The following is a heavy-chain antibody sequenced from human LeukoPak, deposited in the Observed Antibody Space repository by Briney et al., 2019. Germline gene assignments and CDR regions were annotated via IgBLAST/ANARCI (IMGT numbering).Heavy chain of an antibody. Sequence: GASVKVSCKASGYTLTELSTHWVRQAPGKGLEWMGGFDPENGETIYAQKFQGRVTMTEDTSTDTAYMELRSLRSEDTAVYYCAAGADNDIMPYWGQGTLVTVSS. CDR1: GYTLTELS. V-gene: IGHV1-24*01. CDR3: AAGADNDIMPY. D-gene: IGHD3-9*01. CDR2: FDPENGET. J-gene: IGHJ4*02.